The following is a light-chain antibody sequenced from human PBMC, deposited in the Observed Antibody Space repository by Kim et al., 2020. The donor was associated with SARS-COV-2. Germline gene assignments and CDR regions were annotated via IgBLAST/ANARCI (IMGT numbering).Light chain of an antibody. CDR1: ENIFTW. V-gene: IGKV1-5*03. Sequence: DIQMTQSPSTLSASVGDKVTITCRASENIFTWLAWYQHKPGRAPTLQIYKASTLQSGAPSRFSGSGSATEYTLTINDLQADDFATYYCQQYHSFSWTFGQGTKVDIK. CDR3: QQYHSFSWT. J-gene: IGKJ1*01. CDR2: KAS.